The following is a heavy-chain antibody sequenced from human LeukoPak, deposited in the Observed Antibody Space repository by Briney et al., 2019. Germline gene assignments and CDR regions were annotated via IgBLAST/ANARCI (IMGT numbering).Heavy chain of an antibody. CDR1: GGSISSGGYY. V-gene: IGHV4-31*03. CDR3: ASAGGEYYYGSGTQGWFDP. CDR2: IYYSGST. J-gene: IGHJ5*02. D-gene: IGHD3-10*01. Sequence: SQTLSLTCTVSGGSISSGGYYWGWIRQHPGKGLEWIVYIYYSGSTYYNPSLKSRVTISVNTAKNQFSRKLRCVTAADTAVYYCASAGGEYYYGSGTQGWFDPWGQGTLVTVSS.